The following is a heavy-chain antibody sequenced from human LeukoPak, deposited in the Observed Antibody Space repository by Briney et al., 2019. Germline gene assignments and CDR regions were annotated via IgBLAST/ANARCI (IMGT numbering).Heavy chain of an antibody. J-gene: IGHJ6*04. Sequence: ASVKVSCKASGYTFPIYYMHCVRHAPAQGREERGILNPIGGSTSYAQKFQGRVTISADKSTSAAYMEMSSLRSADTGVYCCARAGAYCSGGSCYTPYYFYGTDVWGTGNTVSVSS. D-gene: IGHD2-15*01. CDR1: GYTFPIYY. V-gene: IGHV1-46*01. CDR3: ARAGAYCSGGSCYTPYYFYGTDV. CDR2: LNPIGGST.